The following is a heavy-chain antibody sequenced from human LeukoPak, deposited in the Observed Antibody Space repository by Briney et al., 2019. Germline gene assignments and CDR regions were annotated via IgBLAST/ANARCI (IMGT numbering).Heavy chain of an antibody. J-gene: IGHJ6*03. D-gene: IGHD3-10*01. CDR2: INYSGST. CDR3: ASPYYYGSGALYYYMDV. V-gene: IGHV4-39*01. Sequence: SETLSLTCTVSGGSISISSYYWGWIRQPPGKGLEWIGSINYSGSTYYNPSLKSRVTISVDTSKNQFSLKLSSVTAADTAVYYCASPYYYGSGALYYYMDVWGKGATVTVSS. CDR1: GGSISISSYY.